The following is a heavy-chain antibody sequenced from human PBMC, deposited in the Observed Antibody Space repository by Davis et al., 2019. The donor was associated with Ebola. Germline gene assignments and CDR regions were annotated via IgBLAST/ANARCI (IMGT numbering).Heavy chain of an antibody. J-gene: IGHJ6*02. D-gene: IGHD5-18*01. V-gene: IGHV4-39*01. CDR3: ARGHSYGSMVYGMDV. CDR2: IYSSGST. Sequence: MPSETLSLTCTVSGGSISSSSYYWGWIRQPPGKGLEWIGNIYSSGSTYYNPSLKSRVTISVDTSKNQFSLKLSSVTAAETAMYYCARGHSYGSMVYGMDVWGQGTTVTVSS. CDR1: GGSISSSSYY.